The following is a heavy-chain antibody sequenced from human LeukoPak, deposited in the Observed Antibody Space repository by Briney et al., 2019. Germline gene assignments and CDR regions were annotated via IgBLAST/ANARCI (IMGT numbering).Heavy chain of an antibody. D-gene: IGHD2-15*01. Sequence: GASVKVSCKASGYTFTGYYLHWVRQAPGQGLEWMGWMNPSSGGTNYAQKFQGRVTMTRDTSISTAYMELSGLRSDDTAVYYCARGVVVAAYTIDYWGQGTLVTVSS. CDR3: ARGVVVAAYTIDY. V-gene: IGHV1-2*02. CDR1: GYTFTGYY. J-gene: IGHJ4*02. CDR2: MNPSSGGT.